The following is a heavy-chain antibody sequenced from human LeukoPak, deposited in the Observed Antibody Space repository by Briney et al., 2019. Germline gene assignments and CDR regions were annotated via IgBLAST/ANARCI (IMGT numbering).Heavy chain of an antibody. CDR2: ISESSSHT. J-gene: IGHJ6*02. CDR3: ARDRTVKARIGGMDV. D-gene: IGHD5-12*01. Sequence: GGSLRLSCAASTFTFSGYSMNWVRQAPGKGLEWVSYISESSSHTYYADSVKGRFTISRDNAKNSLYLRMNSLRAEDTAIYYCARDRTVKARIGGMDVWGQGTTVIVSS. CDR1: TFTFSGYS. V-gene: IGHV3-21*06.